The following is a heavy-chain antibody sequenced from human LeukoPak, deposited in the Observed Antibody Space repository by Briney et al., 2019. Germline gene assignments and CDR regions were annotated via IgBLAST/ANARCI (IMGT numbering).Heavy chain of an antibody. CDR2: IYYSGST. D-gene: IGHD3-16*02. J-gene: IGHJ4*02. V-gene: IGHV4-39*07. CDR1: GGSISSSSYY. Sequence: PSEALSLTCTVSGGSISSSSYYWGWIRQPPGKGLEWIGSIYYSGSTYYNPSLKSRVAISVDTSKNQFSLKLSSVTAADTAVYYCASIIMITFGGVIAIWGQGTLVTVSS. CDR3: ASIIMITFGGVIAI.